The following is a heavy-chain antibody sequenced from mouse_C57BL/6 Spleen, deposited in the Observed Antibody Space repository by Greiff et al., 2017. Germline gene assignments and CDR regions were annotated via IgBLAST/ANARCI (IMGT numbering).Heavy chain of an antibody. CDR3: ARNPGYYFYFDY. Sequence: QVQLQQSGPGLVQPSQSLSITCTVSGFSLTSYGVHWVRQSPGKGLEWLGVIWSGGSTDYNAAFISRLSISKDNSKSQVFFKMNSLQADDTAIYYCARNPGYYFYFDYWGQGTTLTVSS. CDR1: GFSLTSYG. V-gene: IGHV2-2*01. J-gene: IGHJ2*01. D-gene: IGHD2-3*01. CDR2: IWSGGST.